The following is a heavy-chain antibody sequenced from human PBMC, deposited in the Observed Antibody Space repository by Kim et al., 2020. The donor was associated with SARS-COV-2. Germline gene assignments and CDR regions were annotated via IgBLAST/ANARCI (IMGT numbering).Heavy chain of an antibody. V-gene: IGHV3-7*01. CDR3: WRDMDV. CDR1: GFTFSTHW. CDR2: IKTDGSAQ. J-gene: IGHJ6*02. Sequence: GGSLRLSCAASGFTFSTHWMNWIRQAPGKGLECVAYIKTDGSAQYSVDSVKGRFTISRDNAKYSLYLQINSLRADDTAVFYCWRDMDVWVPGTSVSFSS.